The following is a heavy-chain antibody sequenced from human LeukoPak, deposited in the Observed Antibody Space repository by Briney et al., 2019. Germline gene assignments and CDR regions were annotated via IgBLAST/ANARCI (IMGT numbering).Heavy chain of an antibody. CDR3: AREVPGDYFDY. CDR2: IYYSGST. V-gene: IGHV4-31*11. CDR1: GGSFSGYY. Sequence: SETLSLTCAVYGGSFSGYYWSWIRQHPGKGLEWIGYIYYSGSTYYNPSLKSRVTISVDTSKNQFSLKLCSVTAADTAVYYCAREVPGDYFDYWGQGTLVTVSS. D-gene: IGHD4-17*01. J-gene: IGHJ4*02.